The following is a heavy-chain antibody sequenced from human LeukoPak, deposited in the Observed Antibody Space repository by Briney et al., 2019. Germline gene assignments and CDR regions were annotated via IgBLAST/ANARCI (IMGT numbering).Heavy chain of an antibody. CDR2: IYYSGST. Sequence: PSETLSLTCTVSGGSISSGGYYWSWIRQHPGKGLEWIGYIYYSGSTYYNPSLQSRVTISVDTSKNQFSLKLSSVTAADTAVYYCASNLYSSGWYTDYWGQGTLVTVSS. CDR3: ASNLYSSGWYTDY. D-gene: IGHD6-19*01. V-gene: IGHV4-31*03. CDR1: GGSISSGGYY. J-gene: IGHJ4*02.